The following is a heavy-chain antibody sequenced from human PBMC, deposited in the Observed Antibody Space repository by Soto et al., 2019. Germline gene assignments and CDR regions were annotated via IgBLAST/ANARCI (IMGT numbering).Heavy chain of an antibody. D-gene: IGHD5-12*01. Sequence: QVQLVESGGGLVKPGGSLRLSCAASGFTFSDYYMSWIRQAPGKGLEWVSYISSSGGTIYYADSVKGRFTIFRDNAKNSLYLQMNSLRADDTAVFYCARGSHSGYDFLGDAFDIWGQGTMVTVSS. CDR3: ARGSHSGYDFLGDAFDI. J-gene: IGHJ3*02. V-gene: IGHV3-11*01. CDR2: ISSSGGTI. CDR1: GFTFSDYY.